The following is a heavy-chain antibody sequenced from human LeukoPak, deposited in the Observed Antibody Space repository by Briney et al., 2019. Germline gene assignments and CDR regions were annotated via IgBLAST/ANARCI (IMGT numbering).Heavy chain of an antibody. J-gene: IGHJ4*02. CDR2: IYYSGST. V-gene: IGHV4-59*01. CDR1: GGSISSYY. Sequence: PSETLSLTCTVSGGSISSYYWSWIRQPPGKGLEWIGYIYYSGSTNYNPSLKSRVTISVDTSKNQFSLKLSSVTAADTAVYYCARRTDYFDYWGQGTPVTVSS. D-gene: IGHD1-1*01. CDR3: ARRTDYFDY.